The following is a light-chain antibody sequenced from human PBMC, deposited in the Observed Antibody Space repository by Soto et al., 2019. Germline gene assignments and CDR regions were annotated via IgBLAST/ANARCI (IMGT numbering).Light chain of an antibody. CDR2: GAS. CDR1: QSVSNNY. Sequence: LTQSPGTLSLSPGESATLSCRASQSVSNNYLAWYQQKPGQAPRLLIYGASSRATGIPDRFGGSGSGTDFTLTISRLEPEDFAVYYCQQYRRSPRTFGQGTKVDIK. CDR3: QQYRRSPRT. V-gene: IGKV3-20*01. J-gene: IGKJ1*01.